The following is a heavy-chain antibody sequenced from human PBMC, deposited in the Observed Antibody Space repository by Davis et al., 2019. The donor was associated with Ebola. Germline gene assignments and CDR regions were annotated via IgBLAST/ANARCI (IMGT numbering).Heavy chain of an antibody. CDR2: ISSSSSYI. D-gene: IGHD6-19*01. J-gene: IGHJ4*02. Sequence: GESLKISCAASGFTFSSYGMHWVRQAPGKGLEWVSSISSSSSYIYYADSVKGRFTISRDNAKNSLYLQMNSLRAEDTAVYYCARDESSGWYTPLGYWGQGTLVTVSS. CDR1: GFTFSSYG. V-gene: IGHV3-21*01. CDR3: ARDESSGWYTPLGY.